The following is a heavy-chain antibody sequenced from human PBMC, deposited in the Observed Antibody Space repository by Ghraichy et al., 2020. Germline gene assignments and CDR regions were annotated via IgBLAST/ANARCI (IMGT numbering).Heavy chain of an antibody. J-gene: IGHJ3*02. CDR2: IYYSGTT. D-gene: IGHD6-13*01. V-gene: IGHV4-30-4*01. CDR3: ARDLAGHDAFDI. Sequence: SKTLSLTCTVSGGSINSGDYYWTWIRQPPGKGLEWIGYIYYSGTTYYDPSLKSRVTISIDTSKNQFSLKLNSVTAPDTAVYYCARDLAGHDAFDIWGQGTMVTVSS. CDR1: GGSINSGDYY.